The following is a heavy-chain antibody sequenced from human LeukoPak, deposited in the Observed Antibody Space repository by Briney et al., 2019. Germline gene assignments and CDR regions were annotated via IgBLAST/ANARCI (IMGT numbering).Heavy chain of an antibody. CDR3: ARDPPGIAASGTYY. J-gene: IGHJ4*02. CDR2: IYSRGGT. Sequence: PGGSLRLSCAASGFTFSSYWMHWVRQAPGKGLEWVSLIYSRGGTSYADSVKGRFTISRDSSKNTLFLQMNSLRVEDTAVYYCARDPPGIAASGTYYWGQGTLVTVSS. V-gene: IGHV3-53*01. D-gene: IGHD6-13*01. CDR1: GFTFSSYW.